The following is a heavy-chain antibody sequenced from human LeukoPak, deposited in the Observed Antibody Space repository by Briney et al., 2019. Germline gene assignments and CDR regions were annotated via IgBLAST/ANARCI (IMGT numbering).Heavy chain of an antibody. J-gene: IGHJ4*02. V-gene: IGHV3-7*03. Sequence: TGGSLRLSCEASEFTFSNYWMSWVRQAPGKGLEWVANVKQDGSEKYYVDSVKGRFTISRDNSNKILYLQMHSLRAEDTAVYYCAKGLGGSSGWYYFDYWGQGALVTVSS. D-gene: IGHD6-19*01. CDR1: EFTFSNYW. CDR2: VKQDGSEK. CDR3: AKGLGGSSGWYYFDY.